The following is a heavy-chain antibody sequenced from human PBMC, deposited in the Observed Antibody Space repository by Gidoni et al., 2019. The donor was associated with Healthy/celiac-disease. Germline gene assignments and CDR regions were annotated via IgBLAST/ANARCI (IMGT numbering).Heavy chain of an antibody. J-gene: IGHJ4*02. CDR1: VFSLSNARMG. V-gene: IGHV2-26*01. Sequence: QVTLTESGPVLVKHTETLTLTCTVAVFSLSNARMGVSWIRQPPGKALEWLAHIFSNDEKSYSTSLKSRLTISKDTSKSQVVLTMTNMDPVDTATYYCARIVVGGSHGDFDYWGQGTLVTVSS. CDR3: ARIVVGGSHGDFDY. D-gene: IGHD1-26*01. CDR2: IFSNDEK.